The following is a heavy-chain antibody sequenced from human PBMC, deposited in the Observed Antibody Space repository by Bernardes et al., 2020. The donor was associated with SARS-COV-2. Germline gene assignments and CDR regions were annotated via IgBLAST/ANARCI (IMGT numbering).Heavy chain of an antibody. D-gene: IGHD6-19*01. CDR2: IYYSGTT. CDR1: GGSINSINHY. V-gene: IGHV4-39*01. CDR3: ARRVSGWSAAANFDY. J-gene: IGHJ4*02. Sequence: SETLSLTRTVSGGSINSINHYWGWIRQSPGKGLEWIGNIYYSGTTYYNPSLKSRVTISLDTSKNQFSLDLSSVTAADTATYYCARRVSGWSAAANFDYWGQGTLVTVSS.